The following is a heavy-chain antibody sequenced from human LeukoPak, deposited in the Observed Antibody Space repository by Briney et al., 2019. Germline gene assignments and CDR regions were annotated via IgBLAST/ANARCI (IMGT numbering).Heavy chain of an antibody. J-gene: IGHJ3*02. CDR1: GFTVSSNY. CDR2: IYSGGST. Sequence: GGSLRLSCAASGFTVSSNYMSWVRQAPGKGLEWVSVIYSGGSTYYSDSVKGRFTISRDNSKNTLYLQMNSLRAEDTAVYYCARGKGDRDDAFDIWGQGTMVTVSS. V-gene: IGHV3-53*01. CDR3: ARGKGDRDDAFDI. D-gene: IGHD3-16*01.